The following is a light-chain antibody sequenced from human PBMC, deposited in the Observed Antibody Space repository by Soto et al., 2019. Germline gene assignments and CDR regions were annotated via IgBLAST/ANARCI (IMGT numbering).Light chain of an antibody. CDR3: SSYTTTSTLRV. J-gene: IGLJ3*02. V-gene: IGLV2-14*01. CDR1: SSDVGGHNY. CDR2: EVR. Sequence: QSVLTQPASVSGSPGQSITMSCTGTSSDVGGHNYVSWYQQHPGKAPKLLIYEVRVRPSGVSIRFSGSKSASTASLTISGLQAEDEADYYCSSYTTTSTLRVFGGGTQLTVL.